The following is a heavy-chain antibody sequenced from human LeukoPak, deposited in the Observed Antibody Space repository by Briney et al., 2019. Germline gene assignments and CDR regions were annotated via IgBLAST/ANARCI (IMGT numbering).Heavy chain of an antibody. CDR1: GFTFSSYE. Sequence: GGSLRLSCAASGFTFSSYEINWVRQAPGKGLEWVSYISSSGRTTYYADSVKGRFTTSRDNAKNSLYLQMNGLRAEDTAVYYCARGGDIWGQGTLVTVSS. D-gene: IGHD2-21*02. J-gene: IGHJ4*02. CDR2: ISSSGRTT. V-gene: IGHV3-48*03. CDR3: ARGGDI.